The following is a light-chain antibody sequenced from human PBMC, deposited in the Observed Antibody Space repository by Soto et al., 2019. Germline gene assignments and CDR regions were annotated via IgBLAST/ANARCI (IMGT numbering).Light chain of an antibody. Sequence: DIQMTQSPSSLSASVGDRVTITCRASRTINNFLSWYQQKPGKPPKLLIYGASRLQSGVPSRFSGSGSGTDFILNISDLQTEDVAFYFCQESSSNPYIFGQGTKLEVK. CDR1: RTINNF. CDR3: QESSSNPYI. J-gene: IGKJ2*01. CDR2: GAS. V-gene: IGKV1-39*01.